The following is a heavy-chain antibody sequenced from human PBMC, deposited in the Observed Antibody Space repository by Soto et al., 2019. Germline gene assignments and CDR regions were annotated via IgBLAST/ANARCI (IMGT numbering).Heavy chain of an antibody. V-gene: IGHV4-34*01. Sequence: PSETLSLTCAVYGGSFSGYYWSWIRQPPGKGLEWIGEINHSGSTNYNPSLKSRVTISVDTSKNQFSLKLSSVAAADTAVYYCARGYYDFWSGDYYYYYYMDVWGKGTTVTVSS. D-gene: IGHD3-3*01. CDR3: ARGYYDFWSGDYYYYYYMDV. CDR1: GGSFSGYY. CDR2: INHSGST. J-gene: IGHJ6*03.